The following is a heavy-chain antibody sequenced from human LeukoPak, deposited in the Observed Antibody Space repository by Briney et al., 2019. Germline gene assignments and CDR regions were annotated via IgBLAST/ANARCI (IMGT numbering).Heavy chain of an antibody. Sequence: PGGSLRLSCAASGFTFSSYWMSWVRQAPGKGLEWVANIKQDGSEKYYVDSVKGRFTISRDNAKNSLYLQMNSLRAEDTAVYYCARSVHDYIYYYYYMDVWGKGTTVTVSS. CDR2: IKQDGSEK. CDR1: GFTFSSYW. CDR3: ARSVHDYIYYYYYMDV. D-gene: IGHD4-11*01. V-gene: IGHV3-7*01. J-gene: IGHJ6*03.